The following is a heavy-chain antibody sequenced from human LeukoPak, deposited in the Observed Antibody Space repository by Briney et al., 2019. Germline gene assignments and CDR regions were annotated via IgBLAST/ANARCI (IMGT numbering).Heavy chain of an antibody. CDR3: ARVGGYYDSSGSSWFDP. V-gene: IGHV4-31*03. CDR1: GGSISSGGYY. J-gene: IGHJ5*02. Sequence: SQTLSPTCTVSGGSISSGGYYWSWIRQHPGKGLEWIGYIYYSGSTYYNPSLKSRVTISVDTPKNQFSLKLSSVTAADTAVYYCARVGGYYDSSGSSWFDPWGQGTLVTVSS. D-gene: IGHD3-22*01. CDR2: IYYSGST.